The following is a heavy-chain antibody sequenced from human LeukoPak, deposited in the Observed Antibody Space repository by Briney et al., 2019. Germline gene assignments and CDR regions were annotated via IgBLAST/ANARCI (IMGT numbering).Heavy chain of an antibody. CDR1: GYTFTGYY. D-gene: IGHD5-12*01. J-gene: IGHJ4*02. CDR2: INPNSGGT. V-gene: IGHV1-2*02. CDR3: ARVQPEFSGYEGPRVAFLY. Sequence: GASVKASCKASGYTFTGYYMHWVRQAPGQGLEWMGWINPNSGGTNYAQKFQGRVTMTRDTSISTAYMELSRLRSDDTAVYYCARVQPEFSGYEGPRVAFLYWGQGTLVTVSS.